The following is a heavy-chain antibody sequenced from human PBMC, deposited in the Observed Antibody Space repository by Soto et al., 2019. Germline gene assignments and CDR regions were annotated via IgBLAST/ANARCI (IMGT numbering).Heavy chain of an antibody. CDR3: AIHRAREYYFAY. CDR2: IYPGDSDT. J-gene: IGHJ4*02. V-gene: IGHV5-51*01. D-gene: IGHD3-10*01. Sequence: GESQKISCNGSGYSFTSYWIGWVRQMPGKGLEWMWIIYPGDSDTRYSPSFQGQVTISPDKYISTAYLLWSSLKTSDTPMNYCAIHRAREYYFAYWGQGTLVTVFS. CDR1: GYSFTSYW.